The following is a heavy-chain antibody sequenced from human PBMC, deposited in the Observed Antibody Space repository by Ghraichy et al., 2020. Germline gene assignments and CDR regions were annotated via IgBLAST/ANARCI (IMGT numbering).Heavy chain of an antibody. Sequence: SQTLSLTCTVSGGSISSYYWSWIRQPAGKGLEWIGRIYTSGSTNYNPSLKSRVTMSVDTSKNQFSLKLSSVTAADTAVYYCARDPDPNVAFDIWGQGTMVTVSS. D-gene: IGHD1-1*01. V-gene: IGHV4-4*07. CDR2: IYTSGST. CDR1: GGSISSYY. J-gene: IGHJ3*02. CDR3: ARDPDPNVAFDI.